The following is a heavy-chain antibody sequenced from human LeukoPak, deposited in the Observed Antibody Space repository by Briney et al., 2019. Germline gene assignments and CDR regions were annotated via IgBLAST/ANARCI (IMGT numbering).Heavy chain of an antibody. Sequence: PGGSLRLSCAASGFIFKNFWMTWVRQAPGKGLEWVANIKRDGSDRYYVDSVKGRFTISRDNAKNSLFLQMNSLRAEDTAVYYYARDQGGSYSGGDYDAFDIWGQGTMVTVSS. CDR3: ARDQGGSYSGGDYDAFDI. D-gene: IGHD6-19*01. J-gene: IGHJ3*02. CDR2: IKRDGSDR. V-gene: IGHV3-7*01. CDR1: GFIFKNFW.